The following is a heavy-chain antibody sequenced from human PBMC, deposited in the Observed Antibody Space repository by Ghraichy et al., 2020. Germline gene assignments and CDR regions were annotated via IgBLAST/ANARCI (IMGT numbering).Heavy chain of an antibody. Sequence: GESLNISCAGSGFTFSDYGMHWVRQAPGKGLEWLAIVWHDGSDKYYADAVKGRFSVSRDNSRSTVYLQMDSLRIEDTAVYFCARAPRQVLPFVQWFELDFWGQGILVIVSS. CDR3: ARAPRQVLPFVQWFELDF. CDR2: VWHDGSDK. J-gene: IGHJ4*01. D-gene: IGHD3-3*01. CDR1: GFTFSDYG. V-gene: IGHV3-33*01.